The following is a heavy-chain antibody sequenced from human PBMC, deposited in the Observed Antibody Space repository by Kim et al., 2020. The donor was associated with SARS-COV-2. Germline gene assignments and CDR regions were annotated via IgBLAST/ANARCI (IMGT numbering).Heavy chain of an antibody. CDR1: GGSISSSSYY. Sequence: SETLSLTCTVSGGSISSSSYYWGWIRQPPGKGLEWIGSIYYSGSTYYNPSLKSRVTISVDTSKNQFSLKLSSVTAADTAVYYCASPSSRREAFDIWGQGTMVTVSS. CDR2: IYYSGST. J-gene: IGHJ3*02. V-gene: IGHV4-39*01. CDR3: ASPSSRREAFDI. D-gene: IGHD3-10*01.